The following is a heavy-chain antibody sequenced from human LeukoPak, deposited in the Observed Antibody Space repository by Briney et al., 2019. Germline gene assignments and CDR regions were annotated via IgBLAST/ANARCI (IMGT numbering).Heavy chain of an antibody. CDR1: GYSISSGYY. V-gene: IGHV4-38-2*02. Sequence: PSETLSLTCTVSGYSISSGYYWGWIRQPPGKGLEWIGSIYHSGSTYYTPSLKSRVTISVDTSKNQFSLKLSSVTAADTAVYYCASLWDIVVVPAAPVVDYWGQGTLVTVSS. CDR3: ASLWDIVVVPAAPVVDY. CDR2: IYHSGST. J-gene: IGHJ4*02. D-gene: IGHD2-2*01.